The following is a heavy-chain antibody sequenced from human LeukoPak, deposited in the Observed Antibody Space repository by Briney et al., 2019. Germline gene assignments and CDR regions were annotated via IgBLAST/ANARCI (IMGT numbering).Heavy chain of an antibody. V-gene: IGHV4-59*01. CDR1: GGSISSYY. CDR3: ARDTYSSSSL. D-gene: IGHD6-6*01. CDR2: IYYSGST. Sequence: SETLSLTCTVSGGSISSYYWSWIRQPPGKGLEWIGYIYYSGSTNYNPSLKSRVTISVDTSKDQFSLKLSSVTAADTAVYYCARDTYSSSSLWGQGTLVTVSS. J-gene: IGHJ4*02.